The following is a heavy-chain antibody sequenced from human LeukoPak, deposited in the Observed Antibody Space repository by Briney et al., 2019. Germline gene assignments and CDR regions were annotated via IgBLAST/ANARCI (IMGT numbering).Heavy chain of an antibody. D-gene: IGHD3-3*01. J-gene: IGHJ4*02. CDR2: ISSSSSTI. Sequence: GGSLRLSCAASGFTFSSYSMNWVRQAPGKGLEWVSYISSSSSTIYYADSVKGRFTISRDNAKNSLYLQMNSLRAEDTAVYYCARDFWSGHPDYWGQGTLVTVSS. V-gene: IGHV3-48*01. CDR3: ARDFWSGHPDY. CDR1: GFTFSSYS.